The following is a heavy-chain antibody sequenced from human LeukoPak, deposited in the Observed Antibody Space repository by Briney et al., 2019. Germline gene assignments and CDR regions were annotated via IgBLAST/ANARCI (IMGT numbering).Heavy chain of an antibody. CDR3: ARVSPSSGYSSSWYAVGKYYFDY. CDR1: GFTFSSYS. J-gene: IGHJ4*02. V-gene: IGHV3-21*01. D-gene: IGHD6-13*01. Sequence: GGSLRLSCAASGFTFSSYSMNWVRQAPGKGLEWVSSISGSSSYIYYADSVKGRFTISRDNAKNSLYLQMNSLRAEDTAVYYCARVSPSSGYSSSWYAVGKYYFDYWGQGTLVTVSS. CDR2: ISGSSSYI.